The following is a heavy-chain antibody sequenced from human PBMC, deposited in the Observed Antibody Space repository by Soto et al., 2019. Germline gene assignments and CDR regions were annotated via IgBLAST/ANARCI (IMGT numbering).Heavy chain of an antibody. CDR3: SYSTGTTRLSGYFDY. J-gene: IGHJ4*02. CDR1: GFTFSSYA. CDR2: ISYDGSNK. D-gene: IGHD1-7*01. V-gene: IGHV3-30-3*01. Sequence: GGSLRLSCAASGFTFSSYAMHWVRQAPGKGLEWVAVISYDGSNKYYADSVKGRFTISRDNSKNTLYLQMNSLRAEDTAVYYCSYSTGTTRLSGYFDYWGQGT.